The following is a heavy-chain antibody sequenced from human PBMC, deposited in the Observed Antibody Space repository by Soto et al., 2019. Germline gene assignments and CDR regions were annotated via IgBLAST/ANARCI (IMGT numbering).Heavy chain of an antibody. CDR3: ARSGRMYYYDSSGYYTGYYYYYGMDV. V-gene: IGHV4-34*01. CDR2: INHSGST. Sequence: ASETLSLTCAVYGGSFSGYYWSWIRQPPGKGLEWIGEINHSGSTNYNPSLKSRVTISVDTSKNQFSLKLSSVTAADTAVYYCARSGRMYYYDSSGYYTGYYYYYGMDVWGQGTTVTVSS. CDR1: GGSFSGYY. J-gene: IGHJ6*02. D-gene: IGHD3-22*01.